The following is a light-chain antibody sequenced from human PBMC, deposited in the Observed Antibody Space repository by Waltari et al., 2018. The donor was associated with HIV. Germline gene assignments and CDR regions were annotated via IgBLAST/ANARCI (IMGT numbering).Light chain of an antibody. CDR1: SIDVGGSHY. CDR3: CSHALSNTWV. J-gene: IGLJ3*02. Sequence: QSALTQPRSVSGSPGQSVTISCTATSIDVGGSHYLPWYQQHPGKAPKLMIYDVGKRPSGVPDRFSGSKSGNTASLTISGLQAEDEADYYCCSHALSNTWVFGGGTKLTVL. CDR2: DVG. V-gene: IGLV2-11*01.